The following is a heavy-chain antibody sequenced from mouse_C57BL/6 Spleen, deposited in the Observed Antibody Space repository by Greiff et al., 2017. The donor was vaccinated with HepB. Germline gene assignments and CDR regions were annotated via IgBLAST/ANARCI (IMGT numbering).Heavy chain of an antibody. J-gene: IGHJ2*01. CDR1: GFTFSSYA. D-gene: IGHD1-1*01. CDR3: AREAYYYGSGGYFDY. V-gene: IGHV5-4*01. Sequence: EVKLVESGGGLVKPGGSLKLSCAASGFTFSSYAMSWVRQTPEKRLEWVATISDGGSYTYYPDNVKGRFTISRDNAKNNLYLQMSHLKSEDTAMYYCAREAYYYGSGGYFDYWGQGTTLTVSS. CDR2: ISDGGSYT.